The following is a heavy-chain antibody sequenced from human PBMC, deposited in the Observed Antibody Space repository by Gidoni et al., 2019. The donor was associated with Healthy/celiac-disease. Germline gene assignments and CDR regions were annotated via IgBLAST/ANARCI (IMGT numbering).Heavy chain of an antibody. D-gene: IGHD4-17*01. CDR1: GGSISSSNW. CDR3: ARDNHGYGDYINYYYGMDV. V-gene: IGHV4-4*02. J-gene: IGHJ6*02. CDR2: IYHSGST. Sequence: QVQLQESGPGLVKPSGTLSLTCAVSGGSISSSNWGSWVRQPPGKGLEWIGEIYHSGSTNYNPSLKSRVTISVDKSKNQFSLKLSSVTAADTAVYYCARDNHGYGDYINYYYGMDVWGQGTTVTVSS.